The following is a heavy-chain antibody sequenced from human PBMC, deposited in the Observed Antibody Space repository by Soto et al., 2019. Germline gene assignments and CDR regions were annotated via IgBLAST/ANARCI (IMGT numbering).Heavy chain of an antibody. CDR2: VYYSGNT. Sequence: SETLSLTCSVSGGSMTSYYWTWIRRPPGKGLEWIGYVYYSGNTDYNPSLKSRVTISVDTSKNQFSLNLTSVTAADTAIDYGARSYLGGNFDSWGPGALVTVS. V-gene: IGHV4-59*01. CDR3: ARSYLGGNFDS. J-gene: IGHJ4*02. CDR1: GGSMTSYY. D-gene: IGHD2-15*01.